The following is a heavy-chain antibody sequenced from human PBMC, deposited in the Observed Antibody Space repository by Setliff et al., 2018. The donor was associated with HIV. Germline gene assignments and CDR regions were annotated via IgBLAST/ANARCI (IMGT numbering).Heavy chain of an antibody. CDR3: ARKDGVGYCDSNSCYGIGPIDF. Sequence: GASVKVSCKASGYSFTGYYVNWVRQAPGQGLEWVGRINPKSGATNLAQKFQGRVTLTRDTSVTTVYMELTSLRSDDTAVYYCARKDGVGYCDSNSCYGIGPIDFWGQGSLVTVSS. J-gene: IGHJ4*02. CDR1: GYSFTGYY. D-gene: IGHD2-2*01. CDR2: INPKSGAT. V-gene: IGHV1-2*06.